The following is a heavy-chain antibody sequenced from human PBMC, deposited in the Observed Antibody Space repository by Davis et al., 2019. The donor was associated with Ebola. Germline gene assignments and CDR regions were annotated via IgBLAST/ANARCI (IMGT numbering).Heavy chain of an antibody. D-gene: IGHD2-15*01. CDR2: VSGSGDST. CDR1: GFTFSSYA. Sequence: GESLKISCAASGFTFSSYAMNWVRQAPGKGLEWVSTVSGSGDSTYYADSVKGRFTISRDNSKNTLYLQMNSLRAEDTAVYYCAKDRGYCSGGSCSPVGYFDYWGQGTLVTVSS. J-gene: IGHJ4*02. V-gene: IGHV3-23*01. CDR3: AKDRGYCSGGSCSPVGYFDY.